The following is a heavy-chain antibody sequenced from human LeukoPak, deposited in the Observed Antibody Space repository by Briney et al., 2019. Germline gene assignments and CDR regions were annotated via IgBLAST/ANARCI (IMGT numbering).Heavy chain of an antibody. CDR2: ISAYNGNT. CDR3: ARHLDPTVAFDI. D-gene: IGHD1-26*01. J-gene: IGHJ3*02. CDR1: GYTFTSYG. Sequence: GASVKVSCKASGYTFTSYGISWVRQAPGQGLEWMGWISAYNGNTNYAQKLQGRVTMTTDTSTTTDYMELRSLRSDDTAVYYCARHLDPTVAFDIWGQGTMVTVSS. V-gene: IGHV1-18*01.